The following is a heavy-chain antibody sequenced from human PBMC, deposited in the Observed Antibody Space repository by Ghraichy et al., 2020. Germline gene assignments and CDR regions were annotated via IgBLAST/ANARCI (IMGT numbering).Heavy chain of an antibody. Sequence: GSLRLSCTVSGGSISSYYWSWIRQPPGKGLEWIGYIYYSGSTNYNPSLKSRVTISVDTSKNQFSLKLSSVTAADTAVYYCARDRRYSISSNHYYYYGMDVWGQGTTVTVSS. D-gene: IGHD6-6*01. V-gene: IGHV4-59*01. CDR2: IYYSGST. J-gene: IGHJ6*02. CDR1: GGSISSYY. CDR3: ARDRRYSISSNHYYYYGMDV.